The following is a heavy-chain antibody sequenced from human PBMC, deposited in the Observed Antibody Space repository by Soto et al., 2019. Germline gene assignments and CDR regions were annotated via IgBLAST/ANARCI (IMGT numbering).Heavy chain of an antibody. V-gene: IGHV3-21*01. J-gene: IGHJ4*02. CDR1: GFTFSSYS. CDR2: ISSSSSYI. D-gene: IGHD6-6*01. Sequence: GFPRLSCAASGFTFSSYSMNCVRQAPGKGLEWVSSISSSSSYIYYADSVKGRFTISRDNANNSLYLQMNSLRGEDTAVYYCARASGSAFDYWGQGTLVTVSS. CDR3: ARASGSAFDY.